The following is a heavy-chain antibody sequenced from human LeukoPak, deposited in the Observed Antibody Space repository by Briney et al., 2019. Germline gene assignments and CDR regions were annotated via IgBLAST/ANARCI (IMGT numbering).Heavy chain of an antibody. D-gene: IGHD2-15*01. V-gene: IGHV3-7*01. CDR2: IKQDGSEK. CDR3: ARSVDCSGGSCYLFDY. J-gene: IGHJ4*02. CDR1: GFTFSSYW. Sequence: GGSLRLSCAASGFTFSSYWMSWVRQAPGKGLEWVASIKQDGSEKYYVDSVKGRFTISRDNAKNSLYLQMNSLRAEDTAVYYCARSVDCSGGSCYLFDYWGQGTLVTVSS.